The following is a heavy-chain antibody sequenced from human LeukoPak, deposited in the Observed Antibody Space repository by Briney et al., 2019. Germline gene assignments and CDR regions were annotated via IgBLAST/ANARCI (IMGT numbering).Heavy chain of an antibody. Sequence: AGGSLRLSCAASGFTFSSYWMSWVRQAPGKGLEWVANIKQDGSEKYYVDSVKGRFTISRDNAKNSLYLQMNSPRAEDTAVYYCARDWADYVWGSYRPVYFDYWGQGTLVTVPS. V-gene: IGHV3-7*01. D-gene: IGHD3-16*02. CDR2: IKQDGSEK. CDR1: GFTFSSYW. J-gene: IGHJ4*02. CDR3: ARDWADYVWGSYRPVYFDY.